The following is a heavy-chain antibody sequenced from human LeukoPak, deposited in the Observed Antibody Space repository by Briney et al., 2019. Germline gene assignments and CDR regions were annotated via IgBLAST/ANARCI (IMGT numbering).Heavy chain of an antibody. J-gene: IGHJ4*02. CDR3: VSGQFGYYGVY. CDR1: GFTFSTYW. CDR2: IKEDGGET. Sequence: PGGSLRLSCAGSGFTFSTYWMTWVRQAPGKGLEWVANIKEDGGETYYVDSVKGRFTISRDNAKDSLYLQMSSLRAEDTAVYYCVSGQFGYYGVYWGQGTLVTVSS. D-gene: IGHD2-15*01. V-gene: IGHV3-7*03.